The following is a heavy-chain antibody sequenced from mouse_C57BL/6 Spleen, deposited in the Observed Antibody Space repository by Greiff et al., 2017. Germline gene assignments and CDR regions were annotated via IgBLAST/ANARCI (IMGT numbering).Heavy chain of an antibody. D-gene: IGHD1-1*01. V-gene: IGHV14-4*01. CDR3: TTGSSRYFDV. J-gene: IGHJ1*03. Sequence: VQLQQSGAELVRPGASVKLSCTASGFNIKDDYMHWVKQRPEQGLEWIGWIDPENGDTEYASKFQGKATITADTSSNTAYLQLSSLTSEDTAVYYCTTGSSRYFDVWGTGTTVTVSS. CDR2: IDPENGDT. CDR1: GFNIKDDY.